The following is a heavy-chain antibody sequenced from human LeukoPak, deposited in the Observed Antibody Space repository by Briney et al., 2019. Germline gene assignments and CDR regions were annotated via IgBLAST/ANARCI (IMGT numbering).Heavy chain of an antibody. CDR1: GFTFSSYG. J-gene: IGHJ4*02. V-gene: IGHV3-30*18. Sequence: GGSLRLSCAASGFTFSSYGMHWVRQAPGKGLEWVAVISYDGSNKYYADSVKGRFTISRDITKNTLYLQMNSLRAEDTATYYCAKDGLQSSEWSPPLNCWGQGILVIVSS. CDR3: AKDGLQSSEWSPPLNC. D-gene: IGHD3-3*01. CDR2: ISYDGSNK.